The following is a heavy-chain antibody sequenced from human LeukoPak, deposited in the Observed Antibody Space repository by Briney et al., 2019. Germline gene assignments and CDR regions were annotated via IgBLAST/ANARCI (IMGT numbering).Heavy chain of an antibody. V-gene: IGHV3-74*01. CDR3: ARDGIAAVDFDY. Sequence: GGSLRLSCAASGFTFSTYWMHWVRQAPGKGLVWVSRVNGDGSSTNYADSVKGRFTISRDNAKNTLYLQMNSLRAEDTAVYYCARDGIAAVDFDYWGQGVLVTVSS. J-gene: IGHJ4*02. D-gene: IGHD6-13*01. CDR1: GFTFSTYW. CDR2: VNGDGSST.